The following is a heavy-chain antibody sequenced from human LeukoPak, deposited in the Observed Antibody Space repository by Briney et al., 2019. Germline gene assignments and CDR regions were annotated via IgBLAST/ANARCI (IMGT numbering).Heavy chain of an antibody. CDR1: GLTFSDAW. V-gene: IGHV3-15*01. D-gene: IGHD6-6*01. Sequence: KPGGSLRLSCAASGLTFSDAWMSWVRQAPGKGLEWVGLIKHKYDGGTTDYAAPVKGRFTISRDDSKNTLFLQMNSLKTEDTAVYYCTTVGRQYSRYLDYWGQGTLVTVSS. J-gene: IGHJ4*02. CDR2: IKHKYDGGTT. CDR3: TTVGRQYSRYLDY.